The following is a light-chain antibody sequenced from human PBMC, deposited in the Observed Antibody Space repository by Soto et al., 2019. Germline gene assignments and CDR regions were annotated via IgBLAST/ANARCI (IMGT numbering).Light chain of an antibody. V-gene: IGKV3-11*01. CDR1: QSVSSN. Sequence: EMVMRLSLATLSVTPGERATLSCRASQSVSSNLAWYQQKPGQAPRLLIYDASNRATGIPARFSGSGSGTDFTLTISSLEPEDFAVYYCQQRSYWPITFGQGGRLEIK. J-gene: IGKJ5*01. CDR3: QQRSYWPIT. CDR2: DAS.